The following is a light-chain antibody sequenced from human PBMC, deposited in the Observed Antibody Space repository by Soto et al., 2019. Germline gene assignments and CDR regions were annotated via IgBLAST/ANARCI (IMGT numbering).Light chain of an antibody. V-gene: IGLV2-14*03. J-gene: IGLJ2*01. Sequence: QSALTQPASVSGSPGQSITISCTGTSSDVGGYNYVSWYQQHPGKAPKLMIYDVINRPSGVSNRFFGSKSGNTASLTISGLQAEDEADYYCISYTSSSAVVVFGGGTKLTVL. CDR1: SSDVGGYNY. CDR3: ISYTSSSAVVV. CDR2: DVI.